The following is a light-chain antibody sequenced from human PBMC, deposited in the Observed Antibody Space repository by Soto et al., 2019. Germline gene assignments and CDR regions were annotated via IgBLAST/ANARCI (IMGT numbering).Light chain of an antibody. Sequence: QSALTQPASVSGSPGQSITISCTGTSSDVGCYNYVSWYQQHPGKAPKLMIYDVSNRPSGFSNRFSGSKSGNTASLTISGLQAEDEADYYCSSYTSSSTLVVFGTGTKLTVL. CDR1: SSDVGCYNY. V-gene: IGLV2-14*01. CDR2: DVS. J-gene: IGLJ1*01. CDR3: SSYTSSSTLVV.